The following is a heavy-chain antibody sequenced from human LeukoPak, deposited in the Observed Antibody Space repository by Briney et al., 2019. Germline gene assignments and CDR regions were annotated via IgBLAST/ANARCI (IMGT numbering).Heavy chain of an antibody. CDR3: ARASYQKPNDSSGYYQIDY. Sequence: AETLSLTCAADGGSLSGYYWRWVRQPPGKGRGWIGEINNSGSTNYNPSRKSRVTISVETTKNQFSIERRALAATDTAVYYCARASYQKPNDSSGYYQIDYWGQGTLVTVSS. CDR1: GGSLSGYY. J-gene: IGHJ4*02. CDR2: INNSGST. D-gene: IGHD3-22*01. V-gene: IGHV4-34*01.